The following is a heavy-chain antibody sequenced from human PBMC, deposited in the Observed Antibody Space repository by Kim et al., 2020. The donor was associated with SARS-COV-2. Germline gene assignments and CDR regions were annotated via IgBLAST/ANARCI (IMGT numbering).Heavy chain of an antibody. CDR1: GFTVSRYY. CDR2: IYSGSNK. D-gene: IGHD3-10*01. V-gene: IGHV3-53*01. Sequence: GGSLRLSCAVSGFTVSRYYMTWVRQAPGKGLEWVSVIYSGSNKYYADAVKGRFTISRDNSKNTLYLQMNSLRAGDTAVYYCSITYYGSGSYSDNCGQGTLFSVSS. CDR3: SITYYGSGSYSDN. J-gene: IGHJ4*02.